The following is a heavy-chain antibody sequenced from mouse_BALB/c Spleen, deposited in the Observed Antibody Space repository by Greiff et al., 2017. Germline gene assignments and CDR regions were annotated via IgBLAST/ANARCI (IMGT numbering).Heavy chain of an antibody. D-gene: IGHD1-1*01. V-gene: IGHV3-2*02. CDR2: ISYSGST. CDR3: ARLLLRSSTCYFDY. J-gene: IGHJ2*01. Sequence: EVQLQQSGPGLVKPSQSLSLTCTVTGYSITSDYAWNWIRQFPGNKLEWMGYISYSGSTSYNPSLKSRISITRDTSKNQFFLQLNSVTTEDTATYYCARLLLRSSTCYFDYWGQGTTLTVSS. CDR1: GYSITSDYA.